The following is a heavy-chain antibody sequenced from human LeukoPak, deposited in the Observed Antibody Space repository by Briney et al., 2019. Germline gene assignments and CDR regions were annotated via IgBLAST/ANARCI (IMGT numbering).Heavy chain of an antibody. J-gene: IGHJ4*02. Sequence: GASVKVSCKASGHTFTSYHMHWVRQAPGQGLEWMGIINPSGGTTNYAQEFQGRVTITADKSTSTAYMELSSLRSEDTAVYYCARDNDSRDPPHFDYWGQGTLVTVSS. V-gene: IGHV1-46*01. D-gene: IGHD3-16*01. CDR1: GHTFTSYH. CDR3: ARDNDSRDPPHFDY. CDR2: INPSGGTT.